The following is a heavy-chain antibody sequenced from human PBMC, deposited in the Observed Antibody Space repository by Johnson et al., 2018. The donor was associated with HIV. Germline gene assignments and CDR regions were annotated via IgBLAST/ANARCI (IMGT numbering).Heavy chain of an antibody. J-gene: IGHJ3*02. Sequence: VQLVESGGGVVQPGGSLRLSCAASGFTFSNYGMHWVRQAPGKGLEWVSYISSSGSTIYYADSVKGRFTISRDNAKNSLYLQMNSLRAGETAVYYCARGDDWGPNAFDIWGQGTMVTVSS. CDR3: ARGDDWGPNAFDI. CDR1: GFTFSNYG. CDR2: ISSSGSTI. V-gene: IGHV3-48*04. D-gene: IGHD7-27*01.